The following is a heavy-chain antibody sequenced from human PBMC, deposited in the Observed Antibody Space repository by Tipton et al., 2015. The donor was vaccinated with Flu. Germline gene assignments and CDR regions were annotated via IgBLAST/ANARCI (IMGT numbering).Heavy chain of an antibody. Sequence: GSLRLSCAASGFTFSSYEMNWVRQAPGKGLEWVANIKKDGSEKNYVDSVKGRFTISRDNDKRSLYLQMNTLRAEDTAVYYCAREIPGEETNLDYWDQGNLVTVTS. D-gene: IGHD3-16*01. V-gene: IGHV3-7*01. CDR2: IKKDGSEK. CDR3: AREIPGEETNLDY. CDR1: GFTFSSYE. J-gene: IGHJ4*02.